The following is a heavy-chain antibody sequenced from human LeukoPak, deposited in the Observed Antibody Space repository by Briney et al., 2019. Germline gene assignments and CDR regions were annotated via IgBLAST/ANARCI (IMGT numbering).Heavy chain of an antibody. CDR1: GFTFSSYW. D-gene: IGHD3-22*01. Sequence: PGGSLRLSCAASGFTFSSYWMHWVRQAPGKGLVWVSRINSDGSSTSYADSVKGRFTISRDNAKNTLYLQMNSLRAEDTAVYYCARVGYYDSSGYYFPGTYDYWGQGTLVTVSS. CDR3: ARVGYYDSSGYYFPGTYDY. J-gene: IGHJ4*02. CDR2: INSDGSST. V-gene: IGHV3-74*01.